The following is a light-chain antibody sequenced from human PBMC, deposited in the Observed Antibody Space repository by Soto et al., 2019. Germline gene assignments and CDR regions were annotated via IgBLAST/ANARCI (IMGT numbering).Light chain of an antibody. Sequence: DVVLTQSPLSLPVNFGQPASISCRSSKSLVYSDGNTHLSWFHQRPGQSPRRLIYRVSSRDSGGRDRFSGSGSGKDFTLEISSVEPEDVGIYFCPHGTHWPRTFGQGSKVEVK. CDR1: KSLVYSDGNTH. V-gene: IGKV2-30*01. CDR2: RVS. J-gene: IGKJ1*01. CDR3: PHGTHWPRT.